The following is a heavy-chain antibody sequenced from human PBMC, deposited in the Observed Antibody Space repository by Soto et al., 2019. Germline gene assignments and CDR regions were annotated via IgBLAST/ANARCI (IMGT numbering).Heavy chain of an antibody. V-gene: IGHV1-18*01. D-gene: IGHD3-9*01. CDR2: ISAYNGNT. CDR1: GYTFNSYV. J-gene: IGHJ3*02. Sequence: QVKLVQSGAEVKKPGASVKVFCKASGYTFNSYVITWVRQAPGQGLEWMGWISAYNGNTNYAQNLQGRVTMPTDASASTAYMELRSLRSDDTAVYYCARDLYDILDAYYSGDAFAICGPGTMVTVSS. CDR3: ARDLYDILDAYYSGDAFAI.